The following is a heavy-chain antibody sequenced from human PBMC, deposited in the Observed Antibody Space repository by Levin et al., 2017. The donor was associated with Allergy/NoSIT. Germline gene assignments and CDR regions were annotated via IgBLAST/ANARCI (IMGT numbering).Heavy chain of an antibody. Sequence: SETLSLTCTFSGDSVSSGRYYWTWIRQPPGKGLEWIGYIYYSGNSKYNPSLKSRITISVDTSKNQFSLKMSSVTAADTAVYYCARSRWISLYYYALDVWGQGTTVTVSS. CDR1: GDSVSSGRYY. V-gene: IGHV4-61*01. CDR2: IYYSGNS. CDR3: ARSRWISLYYYALDV. D-gene: IGHD5-12*01. J-gene: IGHJ6*02.